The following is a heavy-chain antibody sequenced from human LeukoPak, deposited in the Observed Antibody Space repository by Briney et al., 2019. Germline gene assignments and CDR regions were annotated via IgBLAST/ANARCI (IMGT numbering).Heavy chain of an antibody. V-gene: IGHV3-64D*06. CDR2: INSNGGRT. CDR3: VKDLYYDNSGYYSGAFDY. D-gene: IGHD3-22*01. Sequence: GGSLRLSCSASGFTFKKYAMHWVRQAPGKGLEYVSAINSNGGRTYYADSVKGRFTISRDNSKNTLFLQMSSLRVEDTAIYYCVKDLYYDNSGYYSGAFDYWGQGTLVTVSS. J-gene: IGHJ4*02. CDR1: GFTFKKYA.